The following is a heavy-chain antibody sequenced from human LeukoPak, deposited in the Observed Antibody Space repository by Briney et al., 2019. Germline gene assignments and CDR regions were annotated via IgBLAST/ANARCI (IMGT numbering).Heavy chain of an antibody. CDR2: IKDDGSEK. CDR1: GFTFSRSW. V-gene: IGHV3-7*04. Sequence: PGGSLRLSCAASGFTFSRSWMIWVRQAPGKGLEWVANIKDDGSEKYHVDSVEGRFIISRDNAKNSLYLQMNSLRAEDTAVYYCARDRGWDQCDLWGQGTLVTVSS. CDR3: ARDRGWDQCDL. J-gene: IGHJ5*02. D-gene: IGHD6-19*01.